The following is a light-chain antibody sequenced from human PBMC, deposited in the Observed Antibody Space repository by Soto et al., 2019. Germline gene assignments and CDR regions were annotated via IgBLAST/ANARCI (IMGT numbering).Light chain of an antibody. CDR3: PSFARGDNPHVL. V-gene: IGLV2-8*01. CDR1: SSDVAGSDS. CDR2: EVT. J-gene: IGLJ2*01. Sequence: QSAPTQPPSASGSPVQSGTISCTGTSSDVAGSDSVSWYQQHPGKAPKLIIYEVTKRPAGGPDRFSGSKSGNTASRAVSGLQADDESFHYCPSFARGDNPHVLFGGGTQLTVL.